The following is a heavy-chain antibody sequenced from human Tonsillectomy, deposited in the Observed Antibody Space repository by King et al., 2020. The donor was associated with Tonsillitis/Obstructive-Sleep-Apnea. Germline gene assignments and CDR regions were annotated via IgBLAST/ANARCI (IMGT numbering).Heavy chain of an antibody. CDR3: AFGGLSLTLILWFDY. J-gene: IGHJ4*02. D-gene: IGHD3-16*01. Sequence: QLVQSGAEVKKPGSSVKVSCKASGGTFSSYAISWVRQAPGQGLEWMGGSIPIFGTANYAQKFQGRVTITADESTTTAYMELSSLRSEDTAVYYCAFGGLSLTLILWFDYWGQGTLVTVSS. CDR2: SIPIFGTA. CDR1: GGTFSSYA. V-gene: IGHV1-69*01.